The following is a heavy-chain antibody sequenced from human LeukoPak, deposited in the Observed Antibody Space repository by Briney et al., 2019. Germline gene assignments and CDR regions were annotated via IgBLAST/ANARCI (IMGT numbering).Heavy chain of an antibody. D-gene: IGHD6-19*01. J-gene: IGHJ5*02. CDR1: GYTLTELS. CDR3: ARFTEDSSGPSVWFDP. V-gene: IGHV1-24*01. Sequence: ASVKVSCKVSGYTLTELSIHWVRQAPGKGLEWMGGFDPEDGETIYAQKFQGRVTMTEDTSTDTAYMELRSLRSDDTAVYYCARFTEDSSGPSVWFDPWGQGTLVTVSS. CDR2: FDPEDGET.